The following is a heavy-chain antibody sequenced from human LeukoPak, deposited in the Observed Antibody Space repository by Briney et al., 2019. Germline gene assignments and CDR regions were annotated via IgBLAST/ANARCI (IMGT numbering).Heavy chain of an antibody. Sequence: ASVKVSCKASGGTFSRYAISWVRQAPGQGLEWMGGITPIFGIPNYAQKFQGRVTITADESTSTAYMELSSLRFEDTDVYYCARDSEHYYGLGNYYKYYYYMDVWGKGTTVTISS. V-gene: IGHV1-69*13. CDR3: ARDSEHYYGLGNYYKYYYYMDV. J-gene: IGHJ6*03. CDR1: GGTFSRYA. D-gene: IGHD3-10*01. CDR2: ITPIFGIP.